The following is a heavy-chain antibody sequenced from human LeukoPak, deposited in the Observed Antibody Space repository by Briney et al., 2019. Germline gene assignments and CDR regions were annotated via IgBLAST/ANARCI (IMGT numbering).Heavy chain of an antibody. J-gene: IGHJ4*02. V-gene: IGHV3-74*01. CDR1: GFTFSSYW. CDR3: ARAPRYSGSYYPFDY. Sequence: GGSLRLSCAASGFTFSSYWMHWVRHAPGKGLVWVSRINSDGSSTIYADSVKGRFTISRDNAKNTLYLQMNSLRAEDTAVYYCARAPRYSGSYYPFDYWGQGTLVTVSS. D-gene: IGHD1-26*01. CDR2: INSDGSST.